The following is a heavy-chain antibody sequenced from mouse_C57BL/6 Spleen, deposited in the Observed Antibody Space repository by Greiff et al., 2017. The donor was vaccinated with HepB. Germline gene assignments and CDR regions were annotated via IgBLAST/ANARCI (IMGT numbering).Heavy chain of an antibody. CDR2: IDPSDSYT. V-gene: IGHV1-69*01. J-gene: IGHJ4*01. CDR1: GYTFTSYW. D-gene: IGHD1-1*01. CDR3: ARGIYYGSSRDMDY. Sequence: QVQLQQPGAELVMPGASVKLSCKASGYTFTSYWMHWVKQRPGQGLEWIGEIDPSDSYTNYNQKFKGKSTLTVDKSSSTAYMQLSSLTSEDSAVDYCARGIYYGSSRDMDYWGQGTSVTVSS.